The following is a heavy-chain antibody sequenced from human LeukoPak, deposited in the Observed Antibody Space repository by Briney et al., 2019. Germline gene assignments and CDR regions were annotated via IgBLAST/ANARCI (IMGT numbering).Heavy chain of an antibody. J-gene: IGHJ4*02. CDR3: AKVGRGSYCGGDCYSDRDFDY. D-gene: IGHD2-21*02. V-gene: IGHV3-23*01. CDR2: ISGSGGST. Sequence: GGSLRLSCAASGFTFSSYAMSWVRQAPGKGLEWVSAISGSGGSTYYADSVKGRFTISRDNSKNTLYLQMNSLRAEDTAVYYCAKVGRGSYCGGDCYSDRDFDYWGQGTLVTVSS. CDR1: GFTFSSYA.